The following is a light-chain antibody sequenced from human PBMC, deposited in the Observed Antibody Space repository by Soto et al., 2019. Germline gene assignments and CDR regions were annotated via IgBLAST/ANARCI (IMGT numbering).Light chain of an antibody. CDR1: QNVNNNY. CDR2: GAS. J-gene: IGKJ5*01. V-gene: IGKV3-20*01. CDR3: QQYDDSIT. Sequence: EIVLMQSPDTLSLSPGESATLSCRASQNVNNNYLAWYQQKPGRAPRLLMYGASNRATGIPDRFSGSGSRTDFTLTISRLEPEDFAVFYCQQYDDSITFGQGTRLEIE.